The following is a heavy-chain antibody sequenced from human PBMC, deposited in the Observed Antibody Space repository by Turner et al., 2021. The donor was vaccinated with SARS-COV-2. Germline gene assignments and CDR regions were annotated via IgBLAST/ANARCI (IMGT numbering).Heavy chain of an antibody. V-gene: IGHV3-33*01. Sequence: QVQLVESGGGVVQPGRSLRLSCAASGFTFSSYGMHWVRQAPGKGLEWVAVIWYDGSNKYYTDSVKGRFTISRDNSKNTLYLQMNSLRAEDTAVYYCARDQLGVEATWFDPWGQGTLFTVSS. CDR3: ARDQLGVEATWFDP. CDR1: GFTFSSYG. D-gene: IGHD2-8*01. CDR2: IWYDGSNK. J-gene: IGHJ5*02.